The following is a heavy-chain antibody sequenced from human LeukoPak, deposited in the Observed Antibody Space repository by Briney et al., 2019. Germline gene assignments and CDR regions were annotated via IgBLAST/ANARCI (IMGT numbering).Heavy chain of an antibody. Sequence: GGSLRLSCAASGFTFNNCNMNWVRQAPGKGLEWVSSISSSSSYIYYADSVKGRFTISRDNAKNSLYLQMNSLRAEDTAVYYCATEYSSGWSDLGYYYGMDVWGQGTTVTVSS. D-gene: IGHD6-19*01. CDR2: ISSSSSYI. CDR3: ATEYSSGWSDLGYYYGMDV. CDR1: GFTFNNCN. V-gene: IGHV3-21*01. J-gene: IGHJ6*02.